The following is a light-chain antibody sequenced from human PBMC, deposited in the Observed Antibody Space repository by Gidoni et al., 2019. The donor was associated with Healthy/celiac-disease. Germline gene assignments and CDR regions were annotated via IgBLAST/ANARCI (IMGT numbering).Light chain of an antibody. CDR2: SNN. CDR1: SSNIGSNT. Sequence: QSVLPQPPSASRTPGQRVTISCSGSSSNIGSNTVNWYQQLPGTAPKLLIYSNNQRPSGAPDRFSGSKSGTSASLAISGLQSEDEADYYCAAWDDSLKGVFGGGTKLTVL. J-gene: IGLJ3*02. V-gene: IGLV1-44*01. CDR3: AAWDDSLKGV.